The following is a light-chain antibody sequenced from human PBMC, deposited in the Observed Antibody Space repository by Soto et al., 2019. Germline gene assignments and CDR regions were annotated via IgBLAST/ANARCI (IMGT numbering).Light chain of an antibody. CDR1: QSVSSSY. J-gene: IGKJ3*01. CDR3: QQYGSSHFT. CDR2: GAS. Sequence: EIVLTQSPGTLSLSPGERATLSCRASQSVSSSYLAWYQQKPGQAPRLLIYGASSRATGIPDRFSGSGSGTDFTLTISRLEPEEFAVYYCQQYGSSHFTFGPGTKVDIK. V-gene: IGKV3-20*01.